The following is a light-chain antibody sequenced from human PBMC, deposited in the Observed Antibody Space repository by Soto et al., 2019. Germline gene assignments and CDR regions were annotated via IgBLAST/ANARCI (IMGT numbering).Light chain of an antibody. CDR3: VLRMSNGIRV. V-gene: IGLV8-61*01. J-gene: IGLJ3*02. CDR2: TTN. CDR1: SGSVSTSNY. Sequence: QAVVTQEPSFSVSPGGTVTLTCGLNSGSVSTSNYPSWHQQTPGQAPLTLIYTTNIRSSGVPDRFSGSILGNKAALTIAGAQPDDESDYYCVLRMSNGIRVFGGGTKLTVL.